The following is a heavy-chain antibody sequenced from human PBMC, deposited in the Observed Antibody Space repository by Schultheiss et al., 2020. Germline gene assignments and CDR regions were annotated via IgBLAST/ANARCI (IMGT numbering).Heavy chain of an antibody. CDR3: ARRAYSGYDSHFDY. J-gene: IGHJ4*02. D-gene: IGHD5-12*01. CDR2: IYHSGST. V-gene: IGHV4-30-2*01. CDR1: GGSISSGGYY. Sequence: SQTLSLTCAVSGGSISSGGYYWSWIRQPPGKGLEWIGYIYHSGSTYYNPSLKSRVTISVDTSKNQFSLKLSSVTAADTAVYYCARRAYSGYDSHFDYWGQGTLVTVS.